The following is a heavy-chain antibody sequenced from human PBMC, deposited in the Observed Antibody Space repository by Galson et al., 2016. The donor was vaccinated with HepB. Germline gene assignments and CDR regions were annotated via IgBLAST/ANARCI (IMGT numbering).Heavy chain of an antibody. Sequence: SLRLSCAASQFTFSIYRMNWVRQAPGKGLEWVSSISSSSSSVHYADSVKGRFTISRDDAKNSLYLQMNSLRAEDTAVYYCARFSVWFGEDFFDSWGQGTPVTVSS. D-gene: IGHD3-10*01. V-gene: IGHV3-21*01. CDR2: ISSSSSSV. J-gene: IGHJ4*02. CDR1: QFTFSIYR. CDR3: ARFSVWFGEDFFDS.